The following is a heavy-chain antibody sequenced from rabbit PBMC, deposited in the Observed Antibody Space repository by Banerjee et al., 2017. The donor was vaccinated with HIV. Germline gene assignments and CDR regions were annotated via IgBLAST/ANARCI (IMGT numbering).Heavy chain of an antibody. Sequence: QQQLEESGGGLVKPGGTLTLTCTTSGFSFSSGYCMCWVRQTPGKGLEWIGCIGVGSGGTNYASWAKGRFTSTKTSSTTVTLQMTSLTAADTATYFCARVYDDYGDWYFNLWGPGTLVTVS. CDR3: ARVYDDYGDWYFNL. CDR1: GFSFSSGYC. J-gene: IGHJ4*01. V-gene: IGHV1S45*01. CDR2: IGVGSGGT. D-gene: IGHD2-1*01.